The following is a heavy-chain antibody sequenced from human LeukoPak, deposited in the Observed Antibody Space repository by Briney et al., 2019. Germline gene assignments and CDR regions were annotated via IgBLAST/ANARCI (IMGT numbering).Heavy chain of an antibody. J-gene: IGHJ4*02. CDR3: AKGSTTPGHFDY. Sequence: PGGSLRLSCAASGFTFSDYSLTWVRQAPGKGLEWISYIGSSGNFIYYADSVKGRFTISRDNAKNSLFLQMNSLRAEDTAVYYCAKGSTTPGHFDYWGQGTLVTVSS. CDR1: GFTFSDYS. V-gene: IGHV3-21*05. D-gene: IGHD2-2*01. CDR2: IGSSGNFI.